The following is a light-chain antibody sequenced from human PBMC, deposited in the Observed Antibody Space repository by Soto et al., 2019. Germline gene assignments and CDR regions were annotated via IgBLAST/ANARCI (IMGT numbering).Light chain of an antibody. V-gene: IGKV3-20*01. CDR2: GAS. CDR3: LQYGNSPYT. Sequence: EIALTQSPGTLSLSPGERATLSCRTSQSVSSGDFAWYQHRPGQAPRLVIYGASTRDTGVPDRFSGSGSGTDFTLTISGLEPDDFAVYFCLQYGNSPYTFGQGTKLEMK. CDR1: QSVSSGD. J-gene: IGKJ2*01.